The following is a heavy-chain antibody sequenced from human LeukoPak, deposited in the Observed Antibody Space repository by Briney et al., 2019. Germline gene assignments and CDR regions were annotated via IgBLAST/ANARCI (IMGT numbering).Heavy chain of an antibody. CDR3: VSDPRDDKLLDY. D-gene: IGHD1-7*01. J-gene: IGHJ4*02. CDR2: INPDGSDS. Sequence: GGSLRLSCAASGFTYTTYWMHWVRQTPGKGLVWVSQINPDGSDSTYADSVKGRFTISRGNAKNTVYLQMNSLRAEDTAVYYCVSDPRDDKLLDYWGQGTLVTVSS. V-gene: IGHV3-74*01. CDR1: GFTYTTYW.